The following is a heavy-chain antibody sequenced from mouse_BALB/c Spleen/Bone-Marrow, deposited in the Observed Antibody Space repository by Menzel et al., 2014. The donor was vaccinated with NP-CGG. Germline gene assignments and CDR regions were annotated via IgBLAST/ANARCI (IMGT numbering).Heavy chain of an antibody. V-gene: IGHV1-4*01. CDR3: ARGKTGFYGMDY. Sequence: QVQLQQSGAELARPGASVKTSCKASGYTFTNYTMHWVKQRPGQGLEWIGYINPSSGYTNYNQKFKDTATLTADKSSSTAYMQLSSLTSADSAVYYCARGKTGFYGMDYWGHGASVTVSS. J-gene: IGHJ4*01. D-gene: IGHD4-1*01. CDR1: GYTFTNYT. CDR2: INPSSGYT.